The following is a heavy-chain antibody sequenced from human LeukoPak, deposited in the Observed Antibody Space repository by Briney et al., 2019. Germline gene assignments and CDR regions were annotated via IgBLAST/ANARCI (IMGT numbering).Heavy chain of an antibody. CDR1: GFTFSGYA. D-gene: IGHD4/OR15-4a*01. J-gene: IGHJ4*02. Sequence: GGSLRLSCSASGFTFSGYAMSWVRQAPGKGLEWVSSITGSGGGTYYADSVRGRFTVSKDNSKSTLFLQMNGLRAEDTAVYYCAEDPLYGGDLKYYFDFWGQGALVIVSS. CDR2: ITGSGGGT. CDR3: AEDPLYGGDLKYYFDF. V-gene: IGHV3-23*01.